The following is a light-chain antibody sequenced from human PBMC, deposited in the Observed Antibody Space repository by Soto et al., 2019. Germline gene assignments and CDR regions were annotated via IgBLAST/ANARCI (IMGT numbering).Light chain of an antibody. CDR3: QQYNSPPPT. Sequence: DIQMTQSPSSLSASVGDRVTITCRASQGIRNYLAWYQQKPGKVPKLLIYDTSTLQSGVPSRFSGTGSGTDFSLIISSVQPEDVATYYCQQYNSPPPTFGQGTRVEIK. CDR2: DTS. J-gene: IGKJ1*01. V-gene: IGKV1-27*01. CDR1: QGIRNY.